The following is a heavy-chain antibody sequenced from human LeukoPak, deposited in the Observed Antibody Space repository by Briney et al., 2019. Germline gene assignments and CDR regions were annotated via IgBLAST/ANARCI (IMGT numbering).Heavy chain of an antibody. D-gene: IGHD5-18*01. CDR2: TYYRSKWYN. Sequence: SQTLSLTCAISGDSVASNSVAWHWITQSPSRGLEWLGRTYYRSKWYNGYAVSVKSRITINPDTSKNQFSLQLNSVTPENTAVYYCARGNSFGFDYWGQGTLVTVSS. J-gene: IGHJ4*02. V-gene: IGHV6-1*01. CDR3: ARGNSFGFDY. CDR1: GDSVASNSVA.